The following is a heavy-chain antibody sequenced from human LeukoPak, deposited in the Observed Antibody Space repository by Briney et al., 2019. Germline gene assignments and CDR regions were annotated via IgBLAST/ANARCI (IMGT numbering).Heavy chain of an antibody. CDR3: AKPLRDVWGPHAFDI. V-gene: IGHV3-74*01. J-gene: IGHJ3*02. D-gene: IGHD3-16*01. CDR1: GFTFSSNW. Sequence: GGSLRLSCAASGFTFSSNWMHWVRQAPGKGLVWVSRINSDGSTTSYADSVRGRFTISRDNAKNTLYLQMNSLRAEDTAVYYCAKPLRDVWGPHAFDIWGQGTMVTVSS. CDR2: INSDGSTT.